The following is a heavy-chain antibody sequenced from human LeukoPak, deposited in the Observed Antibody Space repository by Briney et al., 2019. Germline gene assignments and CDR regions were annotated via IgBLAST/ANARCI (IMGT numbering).Heavy chain of an antibody. V-gene: IGHV4-39*01. D-gene: IGHD3-10*01. J-gene: IGHJ5*02. CDR2: IYYSGST. Sequence: PSETLSLTCTVSDDSISNNAYYWGWVRQPPGKGLEWIGSIYYSGSTYYNPSLKSRVAIFVDTSKNQFSLELSSVTAADTAVYYCARQGKLNWFDPWGQGTLVTVSS. CDR1: DDSISNNAYY. CDR3: ARQGKLNWFDP.